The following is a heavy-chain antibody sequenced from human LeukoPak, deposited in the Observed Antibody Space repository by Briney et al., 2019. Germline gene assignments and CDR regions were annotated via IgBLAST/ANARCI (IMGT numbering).Heavy chain of an antibody. CDR2: ISGSGGST. Sequence: GGSLRLSCAASGFTLSSYAMSWVRQAPGKGLEWVSAISGSGGSTYYADSVKGRFTISRDNSKNTLYLQMNSLRAEDTAVYYCAKDLYSSSWYGSSASVDYWGQGTLVTVSP. CDR1: GFTLSSYA. V-gene: IGHV3-23*01. CDR3: AKDLYSSSWYGSSASVDY. D-gene: IGHD6-13*01. J-gene: IGHJ4*02.